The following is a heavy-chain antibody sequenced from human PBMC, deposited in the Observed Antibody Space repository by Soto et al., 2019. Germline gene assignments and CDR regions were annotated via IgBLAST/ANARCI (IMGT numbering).Heavy chain of an antibody. J-gene: IGHJ4*02. D-gene: IGHD3-10*01. Sequence: QVHLVQSGDEVKKPGASVTVSCKTSGYSFRTYGITWVRQAPGQGLEWMGWISADIVNPIYAQKVQGRVIMTTDTSTSTAYMELRSLRFDDTAVYYCAREDRGQEYWGQGTLVIVSS. CDR3: AREDRGQEY. CDR2: ISADIVNP. CDR1: GYSFRTYG. V-gene: IGHV1-18*04.